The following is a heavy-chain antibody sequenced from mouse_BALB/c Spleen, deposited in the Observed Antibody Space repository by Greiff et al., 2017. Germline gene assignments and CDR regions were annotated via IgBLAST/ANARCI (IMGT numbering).Heavy chain of an antibody. D-gene: IGHD2-4*01. CDR3: NTMITTTGDY. CDR1: GYTFTSYW. J-gene: IGHJ2*01. CDR2: IYPGNSDT. Sequence: EVQRVESGTVLARPGASVKMSCKASGYTFTSYWMHWVKQRPGQGLEWIGAIYPGNSDTSYNQKFKGKAKLTAVTSTSTAYMELSSLTNEDSAVYYCNTMITTTGDYWGQGTTLTVSS. V-gene: IGHV1-5*01.